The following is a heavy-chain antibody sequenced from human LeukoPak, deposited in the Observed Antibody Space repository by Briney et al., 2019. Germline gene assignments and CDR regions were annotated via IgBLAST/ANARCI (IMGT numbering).Heavy chain of an antibody. J-gene: IGHJ4*02. CDR2: ISSSSSYI. Sequence: GGFLRLSCAASGFTFSSYSMNWVRQAPGKGLEWVSSISSSSSYIYYADSVKGRFTISRDNAKNSLYLQMNSLRAEDTAVYYCARSYSGYDSFDYWGQGTLVTVSS. CDR1: GFTFSSYS. CDR3: ARSYSGYDSFDY. D-gene: IGHD5-12*01. V-gene: IGHV3-21*01.